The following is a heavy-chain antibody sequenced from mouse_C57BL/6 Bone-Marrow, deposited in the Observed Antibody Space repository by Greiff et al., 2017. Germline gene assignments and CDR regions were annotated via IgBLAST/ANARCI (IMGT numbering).Heavy chain of an antibody. CDR1: GYTFTSYW. Sequence: QVQLKQPGAELVKPGASVKLSCKASGYTFTSYWMHWVKQRPGQGLEWIGMIHPNSGSTNYNEKFKSKATLTVDKSSSTAYMQLSSRTSEDSAVYYCARWGVVPYFDVWGTGTTVTVSS. D-gene: IGHD1-1*01. CDR3: ARWGVVPYFDV. CDR2: IHPNSGST. J-gene: IGHJ1*03. V-gene: IGHV1-64*01.